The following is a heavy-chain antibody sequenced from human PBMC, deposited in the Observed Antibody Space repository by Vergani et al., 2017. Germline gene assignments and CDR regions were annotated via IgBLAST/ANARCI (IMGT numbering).Heavy chain of an antibody. CDR2: ISSSSSYT. J-gene: IGHJ4*02. V-gene: IGHV3-48*03. Sequence: EVQLLESGGGLVQPGGSLRLSCAASGFTFSSYEMNWVRQAPGKGLEWVSYISSSSSYTNYADSVKGRFTISRDNAKNSLYLQMNSLRAEDTAVYYCARLSRYSSDDLDYWGQGTLVTVSS. CDR1: GFTFSSYE. D-gene: IGHD6-19*01. CDR3: ARLSRYSSDDLDY.